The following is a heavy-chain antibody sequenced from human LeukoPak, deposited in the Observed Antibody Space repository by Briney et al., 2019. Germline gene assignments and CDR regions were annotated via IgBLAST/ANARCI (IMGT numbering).Heavy chain of an antibody. D-gene: IGHD1-26*01. CDR2: ITSSGYYT. V-gene: IGHV3-11*05. J-gene: IGHJ5*02. CDR1: GFTFSDYY. Sequence: GGSLRLSCAASGFTFSDYYMTWIRQAPGKGLEWVSYITSSGYYTNYGDSVKGRFTMSRDNAKKSLYLQMDSLRAEDTAVYYCARGHYSGSYPLHWFDPWGQGTLVTVSS. CDR3: ARGHYSGSYPLHWFDP.